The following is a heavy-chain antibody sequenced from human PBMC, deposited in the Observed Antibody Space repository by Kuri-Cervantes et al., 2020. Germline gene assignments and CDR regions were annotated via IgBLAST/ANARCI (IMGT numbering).Heavy chain of an antibody. J-gene: IGHJ6*02. V-gene: IGHV3-15*01. CDR2: IKSKTDGGTT. D-gene: IGHD1-26*01. CDR3: TTGRRWELLPYYYYGMDV. Sequence: GESLKISCAASGFTFSNAWMSWVRQAPGKGLEWVGRIKSKTDGGTTDYAAPVKGRFTISRDDSKNTLYLQMNSLKTEDTAVYYCTTGRRWELLPYYYYGMDVWGQGTTVTVSS. CDR1: GFTFSNAW.